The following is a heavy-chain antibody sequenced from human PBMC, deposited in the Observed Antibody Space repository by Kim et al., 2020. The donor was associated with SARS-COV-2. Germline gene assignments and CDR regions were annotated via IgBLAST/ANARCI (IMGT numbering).Heavy chain of an antibody. CDR3: AKAMAGRNFFDY. V-gene: IGHV3-23*01. J-gene: IGHJ4*02. D-gene: IGHD6-19*01. CDR2: ISGGGGST. Sequence: GGSLRPSCAASGFTFSSYFMSWVRQAPGKGLEWVSIISGGGGSTYFPDSVKGRFTISRDDFKNTLYLQMNSLRVDDTAVYYCAKAMAGRNFFDYWGQGSLVTVSS. CDR1: GFTFSSYF.